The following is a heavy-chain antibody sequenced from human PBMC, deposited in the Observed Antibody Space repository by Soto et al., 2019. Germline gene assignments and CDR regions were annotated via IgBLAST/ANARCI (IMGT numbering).Heavy chain of an antibody. CDR1: GFTFSSYA. CDR2: ICGSGGST. CDR3: AKVLLIGYTQDY. Sequence: EVQLLESGGGLVQPGGSLRLSCAASGFTFSSYAMSWVRQAPGKGLEWVSAICGSGGSTYYADSVKGRFTISRDNSKNTLYLQMNSLRAEDTAVYYCAKVLLIGYTQDYWGQGTLVTVSS. D-gene: IGHD1-1*01. J-gene: IGHJ4*02. V-gene: IGHV3-23*01.